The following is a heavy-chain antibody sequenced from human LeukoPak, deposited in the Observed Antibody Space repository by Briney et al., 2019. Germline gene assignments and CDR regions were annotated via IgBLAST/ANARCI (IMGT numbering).Heavy chain of an antibody. CDR1: GFTFSSYG. CDR3: VSGHSSSSSSFDY. D-gene: IGHD6-6*01. CDR2: ISSSSSYI. J-gene: IGHJ4*02. Sequence: GGSLRLSCAASGFTFSSYGMNWVRQAPGKGLEWVSSISSSSSYIYYADSVKGRFTISRDNAKNSLYLQMNSLRVEDTAVYYCVSGHSSSSSSFDYWGQGTLVTVSS. V-gene: IGHV3-21*01.